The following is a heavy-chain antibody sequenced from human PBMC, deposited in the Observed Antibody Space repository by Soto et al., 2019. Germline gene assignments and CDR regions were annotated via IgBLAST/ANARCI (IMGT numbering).Heavy chain of an antibody. CDR2: ISYDGSNK. D-gene: IGHD1-26*01. J-gene: IGHJ6*02. CDR1: GFTFSSYG. Sequence: GALRLSCAASGFTFSSYGMHWVRQAPGKGLEWVAVISYDGSNKYYADSVKGRFTISRDNSKNTLYLQMNSLRAEDTAVYYCAKAGWEDYYYYYGMDVWGQGTTVTVSS. V-gene: IGHV3-30*18. CDR3: AKAGWEDYYYYYGMDV.